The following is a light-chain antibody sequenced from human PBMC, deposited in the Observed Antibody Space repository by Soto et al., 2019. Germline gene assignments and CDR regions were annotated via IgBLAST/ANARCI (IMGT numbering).Light chain of an antibody. J-gene: IGLJ2*01. CDR1: SGSVSHSYY. CDR2: NTN. CDR3: VLYMGGGISI. Sequence: QTVVTQEPSLSVSPRGTVTLTCGLRSGSVSHSYYPSWYQQTPGQAPRTLIYNTNTRSSGVPDRFSGSILGNKAALTITGAQADDESDFYCVLYMGGGISIFGGGTKLTVL. V-gene: IGLV8-61*01.